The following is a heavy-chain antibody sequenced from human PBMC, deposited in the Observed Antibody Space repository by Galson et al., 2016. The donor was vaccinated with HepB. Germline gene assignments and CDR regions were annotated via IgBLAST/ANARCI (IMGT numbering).Heavy chain of an antibody. V-gene: IGHV3-23*01. CDR2: ISGGGGRT. Sequence: SLRLSCAASGFTFSSYTMTWVRQPPGKGLEWVSSISGGGGRTYYAGSVKGRFTISRDNAKNSVFLQMNSLRGEDTAVYYCVRSTFSWGQGALVTVSS. J-gene: IGHJ4*02. CDR1: GFTFSSYT. CDR3: VRSTFS.